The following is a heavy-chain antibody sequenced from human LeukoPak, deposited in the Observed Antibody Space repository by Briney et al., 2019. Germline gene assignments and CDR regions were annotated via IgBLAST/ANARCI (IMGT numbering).Heavy chain of an antibody. CDR2: ISSSSTI. V-gene: IGHV3-48*01. J-gene: IGHJ4*02. CDR1: GFTFSSYA. Sequence: GGSLRLSCAASGFTFSSYAMSWVRQAPGKGLEWVSYISSSSTIYYADSVKGRFTISRDNAKNSLYLQMNSLRAEDTAVYYCARNLYYYDSSGSCDYWGQGTLVTVSS. D-gene: IGHD3-22*01. CDR3: ARNLYYYDSSGSCDY.